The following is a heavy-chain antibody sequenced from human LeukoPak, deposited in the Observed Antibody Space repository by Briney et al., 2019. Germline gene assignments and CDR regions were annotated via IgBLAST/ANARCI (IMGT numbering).Heavy chain of an antibody. CDR3: TRGYSTTPGDY. J-gene: IGHJ4*02. CDR2: IMSGGSRT. CDR1: GFTFSRHW. D-gene: IGHD2-15*01. V-gene: IGHV3-74*01. Sequence: GGSLRLSCAASGFTFSRHWMYWVRQAPGKGLVWVSRIMSGGSRTSYADYVKGRFTISRDNAKNTLYLQMNSLRAEDTAVYYCTRGYSTTPGDYWGQGTLVTVSS.